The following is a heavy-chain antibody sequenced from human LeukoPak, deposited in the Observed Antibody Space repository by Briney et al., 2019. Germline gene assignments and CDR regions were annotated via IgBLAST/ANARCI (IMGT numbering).Heavy chain of an antibody. CDR2: IIPIFGTA. V-gene: IGHV1-69*05. Sequence: GASVKVSCKASGGTFSSYAISWVRQAPGQGLEWMGRIIPIFGTANYAQEFQGRVTITTDESTSTAYMELSSLRSEDTAVYYCARDGGSMVRGVITGRYYFDYWGQGTLVTVSS. CDR1: GGTFSSYA. D-gene: IGHD3-10*01. J-gene: IGHJ4*02. CDR3: ARDGGSMVRGVITGRYYFDY.